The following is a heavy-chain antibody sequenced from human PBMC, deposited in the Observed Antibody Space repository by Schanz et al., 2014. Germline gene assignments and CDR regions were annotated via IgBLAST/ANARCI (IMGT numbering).Heavy chain of an antibody. CDR1: GGSMDTHY. CDR2: IYSSGIA. Sequence: QVQLQESGPGLVKPSETLSLMCTVSGGSMDTHYWGWIRQPPGKGLEWIAFIYSSGIANYNPSLGSRAPIPVATSKTQFPLRLPSVTAADTATYYCARRVVPATMGLYFDLWGQGTLVTVSS. D-gene: IGHD2-21*01. V-gene: IGHV4-59*08. CDR3: ARRVVPATMGLYFDL. J-gene: IGHJ4*02.